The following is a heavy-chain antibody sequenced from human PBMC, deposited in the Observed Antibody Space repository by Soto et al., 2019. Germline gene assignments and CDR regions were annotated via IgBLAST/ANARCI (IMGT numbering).Heavy chain of an antibody. CDR1: GFTFSSYG. CDR2: ISYDGSNK. V-gene: IGHV3-30*18. D-gene: IGHD4-17*01. J-gene: IGHJ6*03. Sequence: GGSLRLSCAASGFTFSSYGMHWVHQAPGKGLEWVAVISYDGSNKYYADSVKGRFTISRDNSKNTLYLQMNSLRAEDTAVYYCAKGNGDPDGFDYYYYMDVWGKGTTVTVSS. CDR3: AKGNGDPDGFDYYYYMDV.